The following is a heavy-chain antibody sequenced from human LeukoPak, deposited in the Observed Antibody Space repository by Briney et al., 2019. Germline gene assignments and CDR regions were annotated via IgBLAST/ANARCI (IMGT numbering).Heavy chain of an antibody. CDR3: AREPYYGSGSYFDY. CDR2: IYTSGST. V-gene: IGHV4-4*07. CDR1: GGSISSYY. D-gene: IGHD3-10*01. Sequence: SETLSLTCTVSGGSISSYYWSWIRQPAGKGLEWIGRIYTSGSTNYNPSLKSRVTISVDTSKNQFSLKLSSVTAADTAVYYCAREPYYGSGSYFDYWGQGTLVTVSS. J-gene: IGHJ4*02.